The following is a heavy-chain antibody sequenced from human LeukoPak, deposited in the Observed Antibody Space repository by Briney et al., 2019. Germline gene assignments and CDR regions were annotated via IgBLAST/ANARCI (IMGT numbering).Heavy chain of an antibody. CDR3: ARRPIVGATADSFDI. J-gene: IGHJ3*02. CDR1: GVSISSYY. D-gene: IGHD1-26*01. Sequence: PSETLSLTCTVSGVSISSYYWSWIRQPPGKGLEWIGYVSYSGSTNYNPSLQSRVTISLDTSTNQFSLHLSPVTAADTAVYYCARRPIVGATADSFDIWGQGTMVTVSS. V-gene: IGHV4-59*08. CDR2: VSYSGST.